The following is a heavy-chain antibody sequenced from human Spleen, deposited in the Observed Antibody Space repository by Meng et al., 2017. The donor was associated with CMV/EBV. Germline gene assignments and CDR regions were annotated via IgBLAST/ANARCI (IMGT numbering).Heavy chain of an antibody. D-gene: IGHD6-6*01. CDR1: GFTFSSYA. CDR2: ISYDGSNK. V-gene: IGHV3-30*04. CDR3: ARGSSSSSPYYFDY. Sequence: GESLKISCAASGFTFSSYAMHWVRQAPGKGLEWVAVISYDGSNKYYADSVKGRFTISRDNAKNSLYLQMNSLRAEDTAVYYCARGSSSSSPYYFDYWGQGTLVTVSS. J-gene: IGHJ4*02.